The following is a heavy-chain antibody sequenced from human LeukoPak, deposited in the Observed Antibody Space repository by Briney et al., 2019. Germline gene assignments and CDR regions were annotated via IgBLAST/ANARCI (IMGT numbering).Heavy chain of an antibody. D-gene: IGHD6-19*01. Sequence: GGSLRLSCAASGFTVSSNYMSWFRQAPGKGLEWVSVIYSGGSTYYADSVKGRFTISRDNSKNTLYLQMNSLRAEDTAVYYCARGKGGQWLLPPVDYWGQGTLVTVSS. V-gene: IGHV3-53*01. CDR1: GFTVSSNY. CDR2: IYSGGST. CDR3: ARGKGGQWLLPPVDY. J-gene: IGHJ4*02.